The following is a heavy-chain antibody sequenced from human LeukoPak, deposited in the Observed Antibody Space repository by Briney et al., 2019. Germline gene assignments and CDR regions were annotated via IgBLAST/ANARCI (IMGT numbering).Heavy chain of an antibody. Sequence: SVKVSCKASGGTFSSYAISWVRQALGQGLEWMGGIIPVFGTANYAQKFQGRVTITADESTSTAYMELSSLRSEDTAVYYCASGDDYGDSKPSRAFDYWGQGTLVTVSS. J-gene: IGHJ4*02. CDR1: GGTFSSYA. V-gene: IGHV1-69*13. CDR2: IIPVFGTA. D-gene: IGHD4-17*01. CDR3: ASGDDYGDSKPSRAFDY.